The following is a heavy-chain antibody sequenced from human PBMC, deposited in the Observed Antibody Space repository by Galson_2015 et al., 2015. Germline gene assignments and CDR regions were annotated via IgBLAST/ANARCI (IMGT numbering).Heavy chain of an antibody. J-gene: IGHJ5*02. D-gene: IGHD1-26*01. V-gene: IGHV3-9*01. CDR1: GFTFDDYA. CDR3: AKGVGP. CDR2: ISWNSGSI. Sequence: SLRLSCAASGFTFDDYAMHWVRQAPGKGLEWVSGISWNSGSIGYADSVKGRFTISRDNAKNSLYLQMNSLRAEDTALYYCAKGVGPWGQGTLVTVSS.